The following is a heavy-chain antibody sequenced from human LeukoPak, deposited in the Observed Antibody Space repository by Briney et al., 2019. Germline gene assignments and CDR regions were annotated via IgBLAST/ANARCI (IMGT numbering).Heavy chain of an antibody. J-gene: IGHJ4*02. CDR1: GYTFTGYY. CDR2: INPNSGGT. CDR3: AREGVDWNHSVYYFDY. V-gene: IGHV1-2*02. Sequence: PGGSLRLSCAASGYTFTGYYMHWVRQAPGQGLEWMGWINPNSGGTNYAQKFQGRVTMTRDTSISTAYMELSRLRSDDTAVYYCAREGVDWNHSVYYFDYWGQGTLVTVSS. D-gene: IGHD1-1*01.